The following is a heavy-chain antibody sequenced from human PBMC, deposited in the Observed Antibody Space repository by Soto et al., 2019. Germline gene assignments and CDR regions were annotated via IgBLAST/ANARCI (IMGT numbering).Heavy chain of an antibody. J-gene: IGHJ4*02. Sequence: QVQLQESGPGLVKSSETLSLTCTVSGASMSNYYGSWIRQPPGRGLEWIGFMHSSGSANYNSSLKGRATISVDTYNNQFSLILTSVTAADTAVYYCVRSGHTFGGVIWGQGTLVTVSS. CDR3: VRSGHTFGGVI. CDR1: GASMSNYY. V-gene: IGHV4-59*01. D-gene: IGHD3-16*01. CDR2: MHSSGSA.